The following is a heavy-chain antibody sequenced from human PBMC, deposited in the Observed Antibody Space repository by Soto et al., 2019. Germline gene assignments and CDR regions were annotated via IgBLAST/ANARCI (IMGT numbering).Heavy chain of an antibody. J-gene: IGHJ4*02. CDR2: IYYSGST. Sequence: QVPLQESGPGLVKPSETLSLTCTVSGGSISSYYWSWIRQPPGKGLEWIGYIYYSGSTNYNPSLKSRVTISVDTSKNQFSLKLSSVTAADTAVYYCAGDSSSWPFDYWGQGTLVTVSS. CDR1: GGSISSYY. CDR3: AGDSSSWPFDY. V-gene: IGHV4-59*01. D-gene: IGHD6-13*01.